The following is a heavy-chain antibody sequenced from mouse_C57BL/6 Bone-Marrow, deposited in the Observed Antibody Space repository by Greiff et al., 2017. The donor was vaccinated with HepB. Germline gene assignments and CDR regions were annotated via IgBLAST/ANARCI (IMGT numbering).Heavy chain of an antibody. V-gene: IGHV5-9-1*02. J-gene: IGHJ1*03. CDR2: ISSGGDYI. D-gene: IGHD1-1*01. CDR3: TRDYSGSSHWYFGV. CDR1: GFTFSSYA. Sequence: EVQRVESGEGLVKPGGSLKLSCAASGFTFSSYAMSWVRQTPEKRLEWVAYISSGGDYIYYADTVKGRFTISRDNARNTLYLQMSSLRSEDTAMYYCTRDYSGSSHWYFGVWGTGTTVTVSS.